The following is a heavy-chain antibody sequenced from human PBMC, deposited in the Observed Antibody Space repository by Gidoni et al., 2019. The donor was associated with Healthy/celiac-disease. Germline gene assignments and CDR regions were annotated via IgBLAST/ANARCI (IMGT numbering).Heavy chain of an antibody. J-gene: IGHJ4*02. CDR1: GGSISSSSYY. CDR2: IYYSGGT. Sequence: QLQLQESGPGLVKPSETLSLTCTVSGGSISSSSYYWGWIRQPPGKGLEWIGSIYYSGGTYYNPSLKSRVTISVDTSKNQFSLKLSSVTAADTAVYYCVGNYDILTGPIYWGQGTLVTVSS. V-gene: IGHV4-39*01. D-gene: IGHD3-9*01. CDR3: VGNYDILTGPIY.